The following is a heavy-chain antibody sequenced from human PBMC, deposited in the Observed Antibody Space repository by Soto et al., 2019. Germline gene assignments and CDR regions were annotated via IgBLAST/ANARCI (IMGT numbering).Heavy chain of an antibody. V-gene: IGHV4-59*01. Sequence: QVQLQESGPGLVKPSETLSLTCTVSGGSISTYYWSWIRQPPGEGLEWIGYIYYGGTTNYNPSLKGRVPISVDTSKNQFSLRLTSVTAADTAVYYCARGEGRKYHNYWGQGTLVTVSS. J-gene: IGHJ4*02. CDR1: GGSISTYY. D-gene: IGHD2-2*01. CDR2: IYYGGTT. CDR3: ARGEGRKYHNY.